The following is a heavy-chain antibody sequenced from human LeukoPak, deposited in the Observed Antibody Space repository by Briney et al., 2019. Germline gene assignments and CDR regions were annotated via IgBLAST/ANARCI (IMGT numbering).Heavy chain of an antibody. CDR1: GFSFSGSS. Sequence: GGSLRLSCAASGFSFSGSSMHWVRQASGKGLEWVGRIRNKANSYATASAASVKGRFIISRDDSKNTAYLQMNSLKIEDTAVYYCTAVGATGDFDYWGQGTLVTVSS. V-gene: IGHV3-73*01. J-gene: IGHJ4*02. CDR2: IRNKANSYAT. CDR3: TAVGATGDFDY. D-gene: IGHD1-26*01.